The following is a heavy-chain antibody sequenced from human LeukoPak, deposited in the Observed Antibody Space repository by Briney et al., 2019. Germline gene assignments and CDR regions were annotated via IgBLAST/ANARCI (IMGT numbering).Heavy chain of an antibody. CDR3: ARTCRSGGGCYDY. D-gene: IGHD2-15*01. J-gene: IGHJ4*02. CDR1: GGSISSYY. Sequence: PSETLSLTCTVSGGSISSYYWSWIRQPPGKGLEWIGYIYYSGSTNYNPSLKSRVTISVDTSKNQFSLKLSSVTAADTAVYYCARTCRSGGGCYDYWGQGTLVTVSS. CDR2: IYYSGST. V-gene: IGHV4-59*08.